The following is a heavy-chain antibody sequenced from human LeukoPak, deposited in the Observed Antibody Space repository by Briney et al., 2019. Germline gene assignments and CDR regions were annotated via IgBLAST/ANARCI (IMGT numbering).Heavy chain of an antibody. CDR2: IYSGGST. J-gene: IGHJ4*02. CDR1: GFTVSSNY. D-gene: IGHD1-20*01. Sequence: GGSLRLSCAASGFTVSSNYMSWVRQAPGKGLEWVSVIYSGGSTYYADSVKGRFTISRDNSKDTLYLQMNSLRAEDTAVYYCARSANWKVGYFAYWGQGTLVTVPS. V-gene: IGHV3-53*05. CDR3: ARSANWKVGYFAY.